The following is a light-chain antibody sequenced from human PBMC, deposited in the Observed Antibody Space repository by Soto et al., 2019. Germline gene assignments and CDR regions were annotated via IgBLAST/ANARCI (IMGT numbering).Light chain of an antibody. CDR2: GAS. J-gene: IGKJ2*01. V-gene: IGKV3-15*01. CDR3: QQYNNWPPYT. Sequence: EIVMTQSPATLSVSPGERATLSCRASQSVSSNLAWYQQKPGQAPRLLIYGASTRATGIPARFSGSGSGTESTLTISSLQSEDFAVYYCQQYNNWPPYTFGQGTKLEIK. CDR1: QSVSSN.